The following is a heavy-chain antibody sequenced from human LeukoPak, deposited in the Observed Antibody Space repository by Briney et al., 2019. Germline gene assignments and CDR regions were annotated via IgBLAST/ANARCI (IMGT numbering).Heavy chain of an antibody. CDR2: IWYDGSNK. Sequence: SGRSLRLSCAASGFTFSSYGMRWVRQAPGKGLEWVAVIWYDGSNKYYADSVKGRFTISRDNSKNTLYLQMNSLRAEDTAVYYCARDRAMMGNWFDPWGQGTLVTVSS. J-gene: IGHJ5*02. D-gene: IGHD3-22*01. CDR1: GFTFSSYG. V-gene: IGHV3-33*01. CDR3: ARDRAMMGNWFDP.